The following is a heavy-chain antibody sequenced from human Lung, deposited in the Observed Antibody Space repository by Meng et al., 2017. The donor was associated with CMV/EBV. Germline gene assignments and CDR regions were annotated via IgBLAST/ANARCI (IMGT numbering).Heavy chain of an antibody. J-gene: IGHJ6*02. CDR1: GFTFDDYA. V-gene: IGHV3-43D*03. CDR3: AKYYYGLDV. Sequence: GSXRLSCAASGFTFDDYAMHCVRQAPGKGLEWVSLISWDGGSTYYADSVKGRFTISRDNSKSSLYLQMNGLRAEDTALYHCAKYYYGLDVWGQGTTVTVSS. CDR2: ISWDGGST.